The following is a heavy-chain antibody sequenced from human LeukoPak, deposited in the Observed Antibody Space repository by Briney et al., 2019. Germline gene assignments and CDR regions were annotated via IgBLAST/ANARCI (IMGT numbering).Heavy chain of an antibody. CDR2: TYYSGST. J-gene: IGHJ4*02. CDR1: GGSISRSSYY. V-gene: IGHV4-39*01. Sequence: SETLSLTCSVSGGSISRSSYYWTWIRQSPGRGLEWIGNTYYSGSTLYNPSLKSRVTISVDTSRNQFSLRLTSVTAADTAVYYCARPRGDLWSGYDYWGQGVLVTVSP. D-gene: IGHD3-3*01. CDR3: ARPRGDLWSGYDY.